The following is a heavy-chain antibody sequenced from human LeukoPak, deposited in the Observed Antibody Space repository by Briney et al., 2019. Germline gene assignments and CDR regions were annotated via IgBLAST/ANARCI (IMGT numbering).Heavy chain of an antibody. CDR2: IYYSGNT. CDR3: ARDFVDEYGTMVRGAIRWDY. J-gene: IGHJ4*02. V-gene: IGHV4-39*07. CDR1: GGSISSSNYY. D-gene: IGHD3-10*01. Sequence: SETLSLTCSVSGGSISSSNYYWGWIRQPPGKGLEWIGTIYYSGNTYYNPSLKSRVTISVDTSKNQFSLKLSSVTAADTAVYYCARDFVDEYGTMVRGAIRWDYWGQGTLVTVSS.